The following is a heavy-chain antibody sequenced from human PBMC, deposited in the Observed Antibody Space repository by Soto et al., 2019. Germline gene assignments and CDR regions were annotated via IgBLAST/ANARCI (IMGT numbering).Heavy chain of an antibody. Sequence: QVQLQESGPGLVKPSGTLSLTCAVSGGSISSSNWGSWVRQPPGKGLEWIGEIYHSGSTNYNPSLKRRVTLSVAKPTNQFSLKLSSVTAADTAVYYCARGASGYDPLDSLGQGTLVTVSS. CDR1: GGSISSSNW. CDR2: IYHSGST. D-gene: IGHD5-12*01. CDR3: ARGASGYDPLDS. J-gene: IGHJ4*02. V-gene: IGHV4-4*02.